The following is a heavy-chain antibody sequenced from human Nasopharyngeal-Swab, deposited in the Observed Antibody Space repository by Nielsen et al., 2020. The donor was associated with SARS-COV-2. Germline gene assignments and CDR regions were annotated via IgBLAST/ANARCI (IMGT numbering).Heavy chain of an antibody. V-gene: IGHV3-53*01. Sequence: GVLKISCAASGFTVSSNYMSWVRQAPGKGLEWVSVIYSGGSTYYADSVKGRFTISRDNSKNTLYLQMNNLRAEDTAVYYCARDLGTAGAFDIWGQGTMVTVSS. D-gene: IGHD7-27*01. CDR1: GFTVSSNY. CDR3: ARDLGTAGAFDI. CDR2: IYSGGST. J-gene: IGHJ3*02.